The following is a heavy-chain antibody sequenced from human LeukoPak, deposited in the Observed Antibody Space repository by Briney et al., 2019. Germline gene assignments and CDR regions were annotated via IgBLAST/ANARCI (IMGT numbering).Heavy chain of an antibody. Sequence: GGSLRLSCAASGFTFSSYGMHWVRQAPGKGLEWVAVISYDGSNKYYADSVKGRFTISRDNSKNTLYLQMNSLRAEDTAVYYCARDLHIVVVTARYGMDVWGQGTMVTVSS. D-gene: IGHD2-21*02. J-gene: IGHJ6*02. CDR2: ISYDGSNK. V-gene: IGHV3-30*03. CDR1: GFTFSSYG. CDR3: ARDLHIVVVTARYGMDV.